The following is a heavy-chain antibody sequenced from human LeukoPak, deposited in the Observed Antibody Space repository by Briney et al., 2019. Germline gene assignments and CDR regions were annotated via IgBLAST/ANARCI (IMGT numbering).Heavy chain of an antibody. CDR1: GGSISSYY. V-gene: IGHV4-4*07. D-gene: IGHD2-2*01. Sequence: SETLSLTCTVSGGSISSYYWSWIRQPAGKGLEWIGRIYTSGSTNYNPSLKSRVTMSVDTSKNQFSLKLSPVTAADTAVYYCARESSIVVVPAANRRGNWFDPWGQGTLVTVSS. CDR2: IYTSGST. CDR3: ARESSIVVVPAANRRGNWFDP. J-gene: IGHJ5*02.